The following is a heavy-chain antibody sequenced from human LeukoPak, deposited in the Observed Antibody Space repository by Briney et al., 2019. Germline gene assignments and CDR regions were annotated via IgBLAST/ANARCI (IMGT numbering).Heavy chain of an antibody. CDR3: AREGRGYCSGGSCYYYYAMDV. CDR2: INAGNGDT. D-gene: IGHD2-15*01. J-gene: IGHJ6*02. CDR1: GYTFSNYA. Sequence: GASVKVSCKASGYTFSNYAMHWVRQAPGQRLEWMGWINAGNGDTKYSQKFQGRVTITRDTSASTAYMELSSLRSEDTAVYYCAREGRGYCSGGSCYYYYAMDVWGQGTTVTVSS. V-gene: IGHV1-3*01.